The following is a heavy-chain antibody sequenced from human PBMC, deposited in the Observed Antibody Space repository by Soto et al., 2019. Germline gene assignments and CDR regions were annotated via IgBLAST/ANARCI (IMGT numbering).Heavy chain of an antibody. J-gene: IGHJ6*02. CDR2: IYTSGST. D-gene: IGHD3-3*01. CDR3: ARGSYDFWSGYFRNYYYYYGMDV. Sequence: SETLSLTCTVSGGSISSYYWSWIRQPAGKGLEWIGRIYTSGSTNYNPSLKSRVTMSVDTSKNQFSLKLSSVTAADTAVYYCARGSYDFWSGYFRNYYYYYGMDVWGQGTTVTVS. V-gene: IGHV4-4*07. CDR1: GGSISSYY.